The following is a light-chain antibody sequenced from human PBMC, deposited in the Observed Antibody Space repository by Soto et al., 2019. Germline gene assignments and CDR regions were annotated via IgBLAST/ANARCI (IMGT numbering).Light chain of an antibody. CDR2: AAS. CDR1: QSISSF. Sequence: DLQMTQSPSSLSASVGDRVTITCRASQSISSFLNWYQQKPGKAPRLLIYAASSLQSGVPSRFSASGSGTDFTLTISSLQPEDFATYYCQQSYSTPETFGQGTKVEIQ. J-gene: IGKJ1*01. V-gene: IGKV1-39*01. CDR3: QQSYSTPET.